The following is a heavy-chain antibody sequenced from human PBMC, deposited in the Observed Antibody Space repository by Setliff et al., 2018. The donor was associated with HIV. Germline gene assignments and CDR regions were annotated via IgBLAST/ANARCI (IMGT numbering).Heavy chain of an antibody. J-gene: IGHJ4*02. D-gene: IGHD3-22*01. CDR1: GFTFSGSP. CDR2: IKTRADNYAT. Sequence: GGSLRLSCAASGFTFSGSPIHWVRQASGKGLEWLGRIKTRADNYATAYAASVKGRFTISRDDSMSTAYLQMNSLKIEDTAVYYCTRPQYFYDIGGSDYWGQGTLVTVSS. V-gene: IGHV3-73*01. CDR3: TRPQYFYDIGGSDY.